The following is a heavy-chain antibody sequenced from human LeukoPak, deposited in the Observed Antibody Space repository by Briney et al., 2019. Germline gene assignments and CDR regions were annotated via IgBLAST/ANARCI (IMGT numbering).Heavy chain of an antibody. V-gene: IGHV3-30*02. CDR3: AKDRDGFWSGYYITDY. CDR1: GFTFSSYW. CDR2: IRYDGSNK. Sequence: GGSLRLSCAASGFTFSSYWMHWVRQAPGKGLEWVAFIRYDGSNKYYADSVKGRFTISRDNSKNTLYLQMNSLRAEDTAVYYCAKDRDGFWSGYYITDYWGQGTLVTVSS. D-gene: IGHD3-3*01. J-gene: IGHJ4*02.